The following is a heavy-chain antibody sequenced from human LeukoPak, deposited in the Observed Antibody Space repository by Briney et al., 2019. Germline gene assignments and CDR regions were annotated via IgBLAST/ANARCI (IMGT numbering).Heavy chain of an antibody. CDR3: ARVPFFYDFWSGYIDY. D-gene: IGHD3-3*01. CDR2: IIPILGIA. CDR1: GGTFSSYT. V-gene: IGHV1-69*02. Sequence: ASVKVSCKASGGTFSSYTISWVRQAPGQGLEWMGRIIPILGIANYAQKFQGRVTITADESTSTAYMELSSLRSEDTAVYYCARVPFFYDFWSGYIDYWGQGTLVTVSS. J-gene: IGHJ4*02.